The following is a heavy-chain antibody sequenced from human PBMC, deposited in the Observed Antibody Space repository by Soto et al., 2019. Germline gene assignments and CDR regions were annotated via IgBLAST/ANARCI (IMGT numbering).Heavy chain of an antibody. CDR1: GFTFSTYA. J-gene: IGHJ4*02. D-gene: IGHD4-17*01. Sequence: EVQLLESGGGLVQPGGSLKLSCAASGFTFSTYAMSWVRQTPGKGLEWVSVVGGRGGNTYYADSVKGRFTISRDNSKTTLYLQMNSLRAEDTAIYYCAKNYGDYLGIDYWGQGTLVTVSS. CDR3: AKNYGDYLGIDY. V-gene: IGHV3-23*01. CDR2: VGGRGGNT.